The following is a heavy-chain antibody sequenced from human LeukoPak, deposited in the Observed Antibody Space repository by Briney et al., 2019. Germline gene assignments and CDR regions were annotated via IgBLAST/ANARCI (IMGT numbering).Heavy chain of an antibody. CDR2: MNPNSGNT. CDR1: GYTFTSYD. D-gene: IGHD3-16*02. CDR3: ARRLRLGELSFGY. Sequence: ASVKVSCKASGYTFTSYDINWVRQATGQGLEWMGWMNPNSGNTGYAQKFQGRVTITRNTSISTAYMELSSLRSEDTAVYYCARRLRLGELSFGYWGQGTLVTVSS. V-gene: IGHV1-8*03. J-gene: IGHJ4*02.